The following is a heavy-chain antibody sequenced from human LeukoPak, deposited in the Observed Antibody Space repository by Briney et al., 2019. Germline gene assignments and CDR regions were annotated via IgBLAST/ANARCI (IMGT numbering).Heavy chain of an antibody. D-gene: IGHD3-3*01. CDR3: ARDLRDFWSGSFDY. V-gene: IGHV3-53*01. J-gene: IGHJ4*02. CDR2: IYSGGST. Sequence: GSLRLSCAAFGFTVSSNYMSWVRQAPGKGLEWVSVIYSGGSTYYADSVKGRFTISRDNSKNTLYLQMNSLRAEDTAVYYCARDLRDFWSGSFDYWGQGTLVTVSS. CDR1: GFTVSSNY.